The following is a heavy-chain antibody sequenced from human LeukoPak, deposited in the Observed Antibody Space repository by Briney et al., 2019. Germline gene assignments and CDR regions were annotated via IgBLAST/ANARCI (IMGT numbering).Heavy chain of an antibody. J-gene: IGHJ1*01. Sequence: PGGSLRLSCAASGFTFSSYWMHWVRQAPGKGLVWVSRINEDGSTINYADSVKGRFTTSRDNTKNTFYLQMNSLRVEDTAVYYCLLIILGGSSQHWGQGTLVTVSS. CDR2: INEDGSTI. CDR1: GFTFSSYW. V-gene: IGHV3-74*01. CDR3: LLIILGGSSQH. D-gene: IGHD3-3*01.